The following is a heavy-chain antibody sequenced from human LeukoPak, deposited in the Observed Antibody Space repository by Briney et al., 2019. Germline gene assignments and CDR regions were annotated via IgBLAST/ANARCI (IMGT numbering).Heavy chain of an antibody. CDR2: ISAYNGNT. CDR3: ARDWGDIVVVPAAISLDY. Sequence: ASVKVSCKASGYTFTSYGISWVRQAPGQGLEWMGWISAYNGNTNYAQKLQGRVTMTTDTSTSTAYMELRGLRSDDTAVYYCARDWGDIVVVPAAISLDYWGQGTLVTVSS. D-gene: IGHD2-2*01. J-gene: IGHJ4*02. CDR1: GYTFTSYG. V-gene: IGHV1-18*01.